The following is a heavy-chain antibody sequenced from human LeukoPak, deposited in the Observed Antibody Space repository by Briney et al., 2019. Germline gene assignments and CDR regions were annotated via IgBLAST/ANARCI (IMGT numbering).Heavy chain of an antibody. D-gene: IGHD3-9*01. Sequence: GASVKVSCKASGYTFTSYDINWVRQATGQGLEWMGWMNPNSGNTGYAQKFQGRVTITADESTSTAYMELSSLRSEDTAVYYCARGDLDYDILTGRGWFDPWGQGTLVTVSS. J-gene: IGHJ5*02. CDR3: ARGDLDYDILTGRGWFDP. CDR2: MNPNSGNT. CDR1: GYTFTSYD. V-gene: IGHV1-8*01.